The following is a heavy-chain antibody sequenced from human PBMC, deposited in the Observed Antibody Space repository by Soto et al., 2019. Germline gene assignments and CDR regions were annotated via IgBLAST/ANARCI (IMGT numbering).Heavy chain of an antibody. J-gene: IGHJ4*02. CDR2: IIPIFGTA. Sequence: SVKVSCKASGGTFSSYAISWVRQAPGQGLEWMGGIIPIFGTANYAQKFQGRVTITADESKNTLYLQMNSLRAEDTAVYYCAKTPDILTGYRPDYWGQGTLVTVSS. D-gene: IGHD3-9*01. CDR3: AKTPDILTGYRPDY. CDR1: GGTFSSYA. V-gene: IGHV1-69*13.